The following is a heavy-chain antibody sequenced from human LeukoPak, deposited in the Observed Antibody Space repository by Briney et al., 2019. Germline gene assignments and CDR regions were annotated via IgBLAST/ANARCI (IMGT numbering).Heavy chain of an antibody. CDR3: AREYGSGSSRRRFDP. J-gene: IGHJ5*02. D-gene: IGHD3-10*01. Sequence: GGSLRLSCAASGFTFSNYEMNWVRQAPGKGLEWVSYISSGGRTIYYADSVKGRFTISRDNAENSLYLQMNSLRAEDTAVYYCAREYGSGSSRRRFDPWGQGTLVAVSS. CDR1: GFTFSNYE. V-gene: IGHV3-48*03. CDR2: ISSGGRTI.